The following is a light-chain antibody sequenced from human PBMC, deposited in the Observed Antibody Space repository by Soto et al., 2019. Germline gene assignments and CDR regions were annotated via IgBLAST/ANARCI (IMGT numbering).Light chain of an antibody. CDR2: GAS. J-gene: IGKJ1*01. CDR1: QSVSDK. V-gene: IGKV3-15*01. Sequence: EIMMTQSPDTLSVSPGERATLSCRASQSVSDKVAWYQQTSGQPPKLLIYGASTRATGIPARFSGSGSGTEFTLTISSLQSEDFAVYYCQQYNNWPRTFGQGTKVDIK. CDR3: QQYNNWPRT.